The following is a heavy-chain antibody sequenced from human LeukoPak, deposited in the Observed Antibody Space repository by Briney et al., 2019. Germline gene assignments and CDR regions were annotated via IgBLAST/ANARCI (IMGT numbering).Heavy chain of an antibody. Sequence: ASVKVSCKASGYTFSGYYLHWVRQAPGQGLEWMGWINPNSGGTNSAQKFQGRVTMTRDASIITAYMELSRLRSDDTAVYFCARGYYDSSDYEYFQHWGQGTLVTVSS. CDR3: ARGYYDSSDYEYFQH. V-gene: IGHV1-2*02. J-gene: IGHJ1*01. CDR1: GYTFSGYY. CDR2: INPNSGGT. D-gene: IGHD3-22*01.